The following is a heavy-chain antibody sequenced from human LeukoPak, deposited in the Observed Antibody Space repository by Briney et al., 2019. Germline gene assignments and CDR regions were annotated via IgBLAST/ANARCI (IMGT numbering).Heavy chain of an antibody. CDR2: ISGSGGST. CDR1: GFTFSSYA. CDR3: AKGRGYSLYYYYMDV. Sequence: GGSLRLSCAASGFTFSSYAMSWVRQAPGKGLEWVSAISGSGGSTYYADSVKGRFTISRDNSKNTLYLQMNSLRAEDTAVYYCAKGRGYSLYYYYMDVWGKGTTVTVSS. D-gene: IGHD5-18*01. J-gene: IGHJ6*03. V-gene: IGHV3-23*01.